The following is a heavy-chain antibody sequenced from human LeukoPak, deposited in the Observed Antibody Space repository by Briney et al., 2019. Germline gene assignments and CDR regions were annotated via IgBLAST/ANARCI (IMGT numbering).Heavy chain of an antibody. CDR3: ARDGSGITIFGVVTRLHYYYMDV. V-gene: IGHV4-4*07. Sequence: PSETLSLTCTVSGGSISSYYWSRIRQPAGKGLEWIGRIYTSGSTNYNPSLKSRVTMSVDTSKNQFSLKLSSVTAADTAVYYCARDGSGITIFGVVTRLHYYYMDVWGKGTTVTVSS. J-gene: IGHJ6*03. CDR2: IYTSGST. CDR1: GGSISSYY. D-gene: IGHD3-3*01.